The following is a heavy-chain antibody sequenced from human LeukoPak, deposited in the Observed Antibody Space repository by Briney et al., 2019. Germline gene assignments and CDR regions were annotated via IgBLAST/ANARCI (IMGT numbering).Heavy chain of an antibody. Sequence: SETLSLTCTVSGGSISSSSYYWGWIRQPPGKGLEWIGSIYYSGNTYYNPSLKSRVTISVDTSKNQFSLELSSVTAADTAVYYCARSPAGVWYFDLWGRGTLVTVSS. D-gene: IGHD3-10*01. CDR2: IYYSGNT. V-gene: IGHV4-39*01. CDR1: GGSISSSSYY. J-gene: IGHJ2*01. CDR3: ARSPAGVWYFDL.